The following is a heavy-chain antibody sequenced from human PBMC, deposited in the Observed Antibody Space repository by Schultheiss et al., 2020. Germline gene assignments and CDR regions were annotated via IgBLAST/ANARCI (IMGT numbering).Heavy chain of an antibody. CDR3: ARELNYGSGSYGAFDI. Sequence: ASVKVSCKASGYTFTVYYMHWVRQAPGQGLEWMGWINPNSGGTNYAQKFQGRVTMTRDTSISTAYMELSRLRSDDTAVYYCARELNYGSGSYGAFDIWGQGTMVTVSS. D-gene: IGHD3-10*01. CDR2: INPNSGGT. V-gene: IGHV1-2*02. CDR1: GYTFTVYY. J-gene: IGHJ3*02.